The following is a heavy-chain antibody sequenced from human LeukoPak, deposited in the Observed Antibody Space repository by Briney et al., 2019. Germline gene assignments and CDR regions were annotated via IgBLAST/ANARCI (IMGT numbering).Heavy chain of an antibody. CDR1: GGSISSYY. CDR3: ARDIPLPYSSGVGFDY. Sequence: PSETLSLTCTVSGGSISSYYWSWIRQPPGKGLEWIGYIYYSGSTNYNPSLKSRVTISVDTSKNQFSLKLSSVTAADTAAYYCARDIPLPYSSGVGFDYWGQGTLVTVSS. V-gene: IGHV4-59*01. D-gene: IGHD6-19*01. J-gene: IGHJ4*02. CDR2: IYYSGST.